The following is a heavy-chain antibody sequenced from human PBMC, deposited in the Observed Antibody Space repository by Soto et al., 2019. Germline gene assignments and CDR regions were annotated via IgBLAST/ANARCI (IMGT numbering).Heavy chain of an antibody. CDR3: ARQGYRSSPSLYYGMDV. CDR1: GFTFSSYG. V-gene: IGHV3-33*01. D-gene: IGHD6-6*01. CDR2: IWYDGSNK. J-gene: IGHJ6*02. Sequence: QVQLVVSGGGVVQPRRSLSISCAASGFTFSSYGMHWVRQAPGKGLEWVAVIWYDGSNKYYADSVKGRFTISRDNSKNTLYLQMNSLRAEDTAVYYCARQGYRSSPSLYYGMDVWGQGTTVTVSS.